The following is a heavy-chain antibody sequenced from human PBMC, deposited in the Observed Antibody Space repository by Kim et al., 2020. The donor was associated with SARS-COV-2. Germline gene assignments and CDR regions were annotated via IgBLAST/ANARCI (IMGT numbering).Heavy chain of an antibody. CDR2: ISSSSSTI. Sequence: GGSLRLSCAASGFTFSSYSMNWVRQAPGKGLEWVSYISSSSSTIYYADSVKGRFTISRDNVKNSLYLQMNSLRDEDTAVYYCAAAYCGGDCRGGYDAFDIWGQGTMVTVSS. D-gene: IGHD2-21*02. J-gene: IGHJ3*02. CDR3: AAAYCGGDCRGGYDAFDI. CDR1: GFTFSSYS. V-gene: IGHV3-48*02.